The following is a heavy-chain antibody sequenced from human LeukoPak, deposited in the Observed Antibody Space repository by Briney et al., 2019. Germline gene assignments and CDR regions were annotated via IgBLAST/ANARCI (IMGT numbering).Heavy chain of an antibody. CDR2: IYYSGST. D-gene: IGHD2-2*01. Sequence: PSETLSLTCTVSGGSISSYYWSWIRQPPGKGLEWIGYIYYSGSTNYNPSLKSRVTISVDTSKNQFSLKLSSVTAADTAVYYCARDVGYCSSTSCSYFDPWGQGTLVTVSS. CDR3: ARDVGYCSSTSCSYFDP. CDR1: GGSISSYY. V-gene: IGHV4-59*01. J-gene: IGHJ5*02.